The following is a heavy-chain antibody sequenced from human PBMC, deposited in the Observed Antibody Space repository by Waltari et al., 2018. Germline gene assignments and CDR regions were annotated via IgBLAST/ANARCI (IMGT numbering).Heavy chain of an antibody. CDR3: AKDSFDILTGYFIY. J-gene: IGHJ4*02. V-gene: IGHV3-9*01. CDR1: GFTFDDYA. D-gene: IGHD3-9*01. CDR2: ISWNSGSI. Sequence: EVQLVESGGDLVQPGRSLRLSCAASGFTFDDYAMHWVRQAPGKGLEWVSGISWNSGSIGYADSVKGRFTISRDNAKNSLYLQMNSLRAEDTALYYCAKDSFDILTGYFIYWGQGTLVTVSS.